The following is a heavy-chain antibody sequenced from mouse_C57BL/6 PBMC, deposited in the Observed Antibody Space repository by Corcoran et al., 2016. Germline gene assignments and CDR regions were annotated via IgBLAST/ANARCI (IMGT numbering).Heavy chain of an antibody. CDR3: AENDYDVHYFDY. Sequence: QVQLQQSGAELARPGASVKLSCKASGYTFTSYGISWVKQRTGQGLEWIGEIYPRSGNTYYNEKFKGKATLTADKSSSTAYMELRSLTSEDSAVYFCAENDYDVHYFDYWGQGTTLTVSS. CDR1: GYTFTSYG. J-gene: IGHJ2*01. V-gene: IGHV1-81*01. D-gene: IGHD2-4*01. CDR2: IYPRSGNT.